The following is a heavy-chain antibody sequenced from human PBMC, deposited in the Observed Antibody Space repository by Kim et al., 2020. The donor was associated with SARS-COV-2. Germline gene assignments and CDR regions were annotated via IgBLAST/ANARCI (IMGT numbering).Heavy chain of an antibody. D-gene: IGHD3-10*01. J-gene: IGHJ6*02. CDR2: ISYDGSNK. CDR3: AKTLSGTGQRRYRKNYYYYYGMDV. Sequence: GGSLRLSCAASGFTFSSYGMHWVRQAPGKGLEWVAVISYDGSNKYYADSVKGRFTISRDNSKNTLYLQMNSLRAEDTAVYYCAKTLSGTGQRRYRKNYYYYYGMDVWGQGTTVTVSS. CDR1: GFTFSSYG. V-gene: IGHV3-30*18.